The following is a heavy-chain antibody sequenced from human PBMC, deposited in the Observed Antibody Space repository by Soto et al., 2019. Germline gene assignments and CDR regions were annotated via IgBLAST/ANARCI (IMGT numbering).Heavy chain of an antibody. V-gene: IGHV1-69*12. J-gene: IGHJ6*02. CDR3: ARDPETKEWLLSYGMDV. CDR1: GGTFSSYA. CDR2: IIPIFGTA. Sequence: QVQLVQSGAEVKKPGSSVKVSCKASGGTFSSYAISWVRQAPGQGLEWMGGIIPIFGTANYAQKFQGRVTITADESTSXXYMELSSLRSEDTAVYYCARDPETKEWLLSYGMDVWGQGTTVTVSS. D-gene: IGHD3-3*01.